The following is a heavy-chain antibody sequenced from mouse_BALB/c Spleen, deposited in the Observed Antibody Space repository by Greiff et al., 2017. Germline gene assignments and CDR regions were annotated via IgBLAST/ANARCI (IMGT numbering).Heavy chain of an antibody. CDR3: ARWGGSSYGFAY. CDR2: ISYSGST. Sequence: EVKLVESGPGLVKPSQSLSLTCTVTGYSITSDYAWNWIRQFPGNKLEWMGYISYSGSTSYNPSLKSRISITRDTSKNQFFLQLNSVTTEDTATYYCARWGGSSYGFAYWGQGTLVTVSA. V-gene: IGHV3-2*02. D-gene: IGHD1-1*01. J-gene: IGHJ3*01. CDR1: GYSITSDYA.